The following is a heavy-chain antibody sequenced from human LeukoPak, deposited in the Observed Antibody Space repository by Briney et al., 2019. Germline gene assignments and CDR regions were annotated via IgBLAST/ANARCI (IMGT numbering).Heavy chain of an antibody. CDR2: ISYDGSNK. CDR1: GFTFSSYA. CDR3: ARAKEDTAMVKNY. V-gene: IGHV3-30-3*01. D-gene: IGHD5-18*01. J-gene: IGHJ4*02. Sequence: GGSLRLSCAASGFTFSSYAMHWVRQAPGKGLEWVAVISYDGSNKYYADSVKGRFTISRDNSKNTLYLQMNSLRAEDTAVYYCARAKEDTAMVKNYWGQGTLVTVSS.